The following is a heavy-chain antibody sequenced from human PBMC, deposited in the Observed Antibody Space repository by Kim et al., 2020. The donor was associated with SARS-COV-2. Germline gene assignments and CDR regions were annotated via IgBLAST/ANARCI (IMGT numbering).Heavy chain of an antibody. CDR3: ARIRGTGTTRSQSYHYYM. CDR2: IDWDDDK. J-gene: IGHJ6*03. CDR1: GGSISSYY. V-gene: IGHV2-70*11. D-gene: IGHD1-7*01. Sequence: TLSLTCTVSGGSISSYYWSWIRQPPGKALEWLARIDWDDDKYHNTSLKTRLTISKDTSRNQVFLTMTNMDPVDTATYYCARIRGTGTTRSQSYHYYM.